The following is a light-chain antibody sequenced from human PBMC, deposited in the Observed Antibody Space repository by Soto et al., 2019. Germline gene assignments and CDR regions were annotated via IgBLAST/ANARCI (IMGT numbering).Light chain of an antibody. CDR1: QYINTW. CDR2: SSS. V-gene: IGKV1-5*03. Sequence: DTQMTQSPSTLSASVGDRVIITCRASQYINTWLAWYQQKPGRAPKLLIYSSSSLESGVPSRFSGSGSGSEFTLTISSLQSDDFATYYCQQYQGFPFTFGQGTKLEI. J-gene: IGKJ2*01. CDR3: QQYQGFPFT.